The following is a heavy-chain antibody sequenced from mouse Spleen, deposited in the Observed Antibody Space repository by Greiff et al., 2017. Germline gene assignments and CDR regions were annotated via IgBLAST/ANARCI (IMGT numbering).Heavy chain of an antibody. V-gene: IGHV1-19*01. Sequence: VQLQQSGPVLVKPGASVKMSCKASGYTFTDYYMNWVKQSHGKSLEWIGVINPYNGGTSYNQKFKGKATLTDDKSSSTAYMELNSLTSEDSAVYYCARWELGLYYFDYWGQGTTLTVSS. D-gene: IGHD3-1*01. CDR3: ARWELGLYYFDY. CDR1: GYTFTDYY. CDR2: INPYNGGT. J-gene: IGHJ2*01.